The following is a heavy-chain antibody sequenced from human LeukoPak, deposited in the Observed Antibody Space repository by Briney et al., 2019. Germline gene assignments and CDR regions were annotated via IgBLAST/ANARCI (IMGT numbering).Heavy chain of an antibody. CDR3: VTGGGYYYDH. V-gene: IGHV3-33*01. J-gene: IGHJ4*02. CDR2: THADAIHGNNK. D-gene: IGHD3-22*01. CDR1: GFPFSTYG. Sequence: PGRSLRLSCAASGFPFSTYGLHWVRQAPGKGLEWVAVTHADAIHGNNKYNADSVKGRFTISRDNSKNTFYLQMDSLRAEDTAVYFCVTGGGYYYDHWGQGTLVIVSS.